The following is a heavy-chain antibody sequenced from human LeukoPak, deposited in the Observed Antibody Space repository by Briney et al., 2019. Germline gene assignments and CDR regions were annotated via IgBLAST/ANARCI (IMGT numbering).Heavy chain of an antibody. D-gene: IGHD3-3*01. V-gene: IGHV1-69*13. CDR1: GYTFTSYY. CDR2: IIPIFGTA. J-gene: IGHJ4*02. CDR3: ARDRTKVNYDFWSGSPLDY. Sequence: RASVKVSCKASGYTFTSYYMHWVRQAPGQGLEWMGGIIPIFGTANYAQKFQGRVTITADESTSTAYMELSSLRSEDTAVYYCARDRTKVNYDFWSGSPLDYWGQGTLVTVSS.